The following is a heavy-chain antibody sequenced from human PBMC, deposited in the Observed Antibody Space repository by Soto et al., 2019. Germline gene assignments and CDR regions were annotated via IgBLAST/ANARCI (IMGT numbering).Heavy chain of an antibody. CDR3: SRLYVDTAIVYDYYGTEV. V-gene: IGHV5-10-1*01. D-gene: IGHD5-18*01. Sequence: GESLKSSFHGSGYSFTSYWISWVRQMPGKGLEWMGRIDPSDSYTNYSKSFQGHVTISADKSISTAYLQWSSLKASDTDMYYWSRLYVDTAIVYDYYGTEVWGQGTTVNVSS. CDR2: IDPSDSYT. CDR1: GYSFTSYW. J-gene: IGHJ6*02.